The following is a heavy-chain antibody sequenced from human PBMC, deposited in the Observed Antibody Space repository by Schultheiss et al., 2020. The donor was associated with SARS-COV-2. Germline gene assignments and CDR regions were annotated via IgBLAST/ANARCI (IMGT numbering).Heavy chain of an antibody. V-gene: IGHV3-21*04. D-gene: IGHD1-1*01. J-gene: IGHJ3*02. Sequence: GGSLRLSCAASGFTFSSYGMHWVRQAPAKGLEWVSSISSSSSYIYYADSVKGRFTISRDNSKNTLYLQMNSLRAEDTAVYYCAKVMYNWNDDAFDIWGQGTMVTVSS. CDR3: AKVMYNWNDDAFDI. CDR1: GFTFSSYG. CDR2: ISSSSSYI.